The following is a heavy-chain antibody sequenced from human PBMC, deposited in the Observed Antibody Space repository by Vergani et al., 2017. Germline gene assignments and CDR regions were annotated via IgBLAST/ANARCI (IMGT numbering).Heavy chain of an antibody. CDR2: IRSKAYGGTT. CDR1: GFTFGDYA. D-gene: IGHD4-17*01. V-gene: IGHV3-49*04. CDR3: TRALYGEGY. Sequence: EVQLVESGGGLVQPGRSLRLSCTASGFTFGDYAMSWVRQAPGKGLEWVGFIRSKAYGGTTEYAASVKGRFTISRDDSKSIAYLQMNSLKTEDTAVYYCTRALYGEGYWGQGTLVTVSS. J-gene: IGHJ4*02.